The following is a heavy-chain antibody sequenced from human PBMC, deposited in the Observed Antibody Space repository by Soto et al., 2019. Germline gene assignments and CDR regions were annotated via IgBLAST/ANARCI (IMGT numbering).Heavy chain of an antibody. V-gene: IGHV4-59*08. J-gene: IGHJ3*02. D-gene: IGHD3-9*01. CDR2: FYYSGST. CDR3: VRQSRPPGLFTGYYLRFDI. CDR1: GGSISGYY. Sequence: PSETLSLTCAVSGGSISGYYWSWIRQPPGKGLEWIGYFYYSGSTDYNPSLKSRVTISVDTSKNQFSLKLSSVTAADTAVYYCVRQSRPPGLFTGYYLRFDIWGPGKMVTVSS.